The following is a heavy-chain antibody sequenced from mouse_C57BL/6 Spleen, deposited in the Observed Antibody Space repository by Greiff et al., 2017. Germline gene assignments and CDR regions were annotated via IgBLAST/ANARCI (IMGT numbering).Heavy chain of an antibody. CDR2: INPNYGTT. V-gene: IGHV1-39*01. J-gene: IGHJ4*01. CDR1: GYSFTDYN. Sequence: VQLQQSGPELVKPGASVKISCKASGYSFTDYNMNWVKQSNGQSLEWIGVINPNYGTTSYNQKFKGKATLTVDQSSRAAYMQSSSLTSEDSAVXYCAIRHYYAMDYWGQGTSVTVSA. CDR3: AIRHYYAMDY.